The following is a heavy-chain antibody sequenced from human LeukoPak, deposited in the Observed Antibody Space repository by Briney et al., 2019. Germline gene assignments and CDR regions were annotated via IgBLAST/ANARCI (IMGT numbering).Heavy chain of an antibody. V-gene: IGHV3-23*01. Sequence: PGGSLRLSCAASGFTFSNYAMSWVRQAPGKGLEWVSAISGGGNSTYYADSVKGRFTISRDNSKNTLFLQMNSLRAEDTAVCYCAKARAVVVVAATNYWGQGTLVTVSS. D-gene: IGHD2-15*01. CDR2: ISGGGNST. J-gene: IGHJ4*02. CDR1: GFTFSNYA. CDR3: AKARAVVVVAATNY.